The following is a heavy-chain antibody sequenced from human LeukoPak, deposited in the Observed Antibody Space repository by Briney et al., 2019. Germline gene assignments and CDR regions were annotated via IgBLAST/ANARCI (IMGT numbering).Heavy chain of an antibody. J-gene: IGHJ4*02. Sequence: SETLSLTCTVSGGSVSGYYWSWLRQPPGKGLEWIAYISHSGNTNYNPSLKSRVTISKDTSKNQFSLRLNSVTAADTAVYHCARGAGWYEYWGQGTLVTASS. V-gene: IGHV4-59*02. CDR2: ISHSGNT. CDR1: GGSVSGYY. CDR3: ARGAGWYEY. D-gene: IGHD6-19*01.